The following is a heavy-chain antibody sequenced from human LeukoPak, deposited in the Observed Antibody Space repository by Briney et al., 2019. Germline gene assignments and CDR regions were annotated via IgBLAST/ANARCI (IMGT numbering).Heavy chain of an antibody. D-gene: IGHD5-24*01. V-gene: IGHV3-23*01. CDR3: AKDLKMTNYFDY. CDR2: ISGSGGST. Sequence: GGSLRLSCAASGFTFSSYAMSWVRQPPGKGLEWVSAISGSGGSTYYADSVKGRFTISRDNSKNTLYLQMNSLRAEDTAVYYCAKDLKMTNYFDYWGQGTLVTVSS. J-gene: IGHJ4*02. CDR1: GFTFSSYA.